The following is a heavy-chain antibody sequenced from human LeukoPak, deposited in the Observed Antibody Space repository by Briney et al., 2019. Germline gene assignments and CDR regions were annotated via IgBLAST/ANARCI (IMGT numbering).Heavy chain of an antibody. CDR1: GFTFSSYS. CDR2: ISSRSGYI. Sequence: GGSLRLSCAASGFTFSSYSMSWVRQAPGKGLEWISSISSRSGYIYYGDSVKGRFTISRDNAKNSLYLQMNTLRAEDTAVYYCASFDSSGWHYFDYWGQGTLVTVSA. D-gene: IGHD6-19*01. CDR3: ASFDSSGWHYFDY. J-gene: IGHJ4*02. V-gene: IGHV3-21*01.